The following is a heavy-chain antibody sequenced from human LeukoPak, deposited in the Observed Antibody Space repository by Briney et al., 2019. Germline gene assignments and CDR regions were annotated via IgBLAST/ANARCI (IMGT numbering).Heavy chain of an antibody. CDR3: ARELYGRFEY. CDR1: GYTFTTFG. J-gene: IGHJ4*02. Sequence: ASVKVSRKTSGYTFTTFGISWVRQAPGQGLECMGWSNPYDGNTDYSQKFQGRFTMTTDTSTSTAYMELRSLRSDDTALYYCARELYGRFEYWGQGTLVTVSS. CDR2: SNPYDGNT. V-gene: IGHV1-18*01. D-gene: IGHD3-3*01.